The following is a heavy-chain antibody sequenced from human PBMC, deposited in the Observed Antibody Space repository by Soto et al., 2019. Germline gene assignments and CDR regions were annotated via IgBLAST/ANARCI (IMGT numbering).Heavy chain of an antibody. J-gene: IGHJ3*01. Sequence: EVQLVESGGGLVMPGGSLRLSCAASGFTFSTYHMNWVRQAPGKGLEWVSSINPSSSHIYYADSVRGRFTISRANSKNSMDLQMNSLRTEDAAVYYCARGYCAGGGCYLRREAIDVWGQGTMVTVSS. CDR3: ARGYCAGGGCYLRREAIDV. CDR2: INPSSSHI. CDR1: GFTFSTYH. D-gene: IGHD2-8*02. V-gene: IGHV3-21*01.